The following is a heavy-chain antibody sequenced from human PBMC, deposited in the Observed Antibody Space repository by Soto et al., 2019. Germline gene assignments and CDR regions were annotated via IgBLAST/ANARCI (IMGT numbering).Heavy chain of an antibody. D-gene: IGHD6-19*01. Sequence: EVQLLESGGGLVQPGGSLRLSCAASGFTFSSYAMSWVRQAPGKGLEWVSAISGSGGSTYYADSVKGRFTISRDNSKNTLYLQMNSLRAEDPAVYYCAKELLLHWLLRCNWFDPWGQGTLVTVSS. J-gene: IGHJ5*02. V-gene: IGHV3-23*01. CDR3: AKELLLHWLLRCNWFDP. CDR1: GFTFSSYA. CDR2: ISGSGGST.